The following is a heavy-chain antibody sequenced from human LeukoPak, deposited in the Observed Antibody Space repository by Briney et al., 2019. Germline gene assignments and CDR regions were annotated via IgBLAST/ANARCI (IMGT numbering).Heavy chain of an antibody. CDR2: IYHSGST. J-gene: IGHJ4*02. D-gene: IGHD1/OR15-1a*01. CDR3: ARRLRMGTYYFDY. CDR1: GFSFGDYG. Sequence: GSLRLSCAASGFSFGDYGMTWVRQRPGKGLEWIGEIYHSGSTNYNPSLKSRVTISVDTSKNQFSLKLSSVTAADTAVYYCARRLRMGTYYFDYWGQGTLVTVSS. V-gene: IGHV4-34*01.